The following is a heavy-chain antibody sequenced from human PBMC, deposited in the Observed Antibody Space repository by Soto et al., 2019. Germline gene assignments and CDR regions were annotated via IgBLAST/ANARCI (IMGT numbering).Heavy chain of an antibody. CDR3: ARDGGWVEWSPPEDYYYDMDV. Sequence: VASVKVSCKASGYTFTSYYMHWVRQAPGQGLEWMGIINPSGGSTSYAQKFQGRVTMTRDTSTSTVYMELSSLRSEDTAVYYCARDGGWVEWSPPEDYYYDMDVWGKGTTVTVSS. J-gene: IGHJ6*03. V-gene: IGHV1-46*03. D-gene: IGHD3-3*01. CDR1: GYTFTSYY. CDR2: INPSGGST.